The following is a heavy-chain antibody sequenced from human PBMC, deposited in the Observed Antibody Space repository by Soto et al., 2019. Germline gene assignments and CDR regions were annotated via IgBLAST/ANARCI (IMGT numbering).Heavy chain of an antibody. Sequence: ASVKVSCKASGGTFSSYTISWVRQAPGQGLEWMGRIIPILGIANYAQKFQGRVTITADTSINTAYLELSSLRSEDTAVYYCARQSVRWFGELAQVDAFDIWGQGTMVTVSS. J-gene: IGHJ3*02. CDR1: GGTFSSYT. CDR2: IIPILGIA. D-gene: IGHD3-10*01. V-gene: IGHV1-69*02. CDR3: ARQSVRWFGELAQVDAFDI.